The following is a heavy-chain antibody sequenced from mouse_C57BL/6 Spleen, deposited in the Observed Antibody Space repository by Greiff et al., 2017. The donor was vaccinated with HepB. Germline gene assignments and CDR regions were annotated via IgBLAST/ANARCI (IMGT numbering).Heavy chain of an antibody. Sequence: EVKLVESGPGLVKPSQSLSLTCSVTGYSITSGYYWNWIRQFPGNKLEWMGYISYDGSNNYNPSLKNRISITRDTSKNQFFLKLNSVTTEDTATYYCARGEGLRPFAYWGQGTLVTVSA. D-gene: IGHD2-4*01. CDR1: GYSITSGYY. J-gene: IGHJ3*01. V-gene: IGHV3-6*01. CDR2: ISYDGSN. CDR3: ARGEGLRPFAY.